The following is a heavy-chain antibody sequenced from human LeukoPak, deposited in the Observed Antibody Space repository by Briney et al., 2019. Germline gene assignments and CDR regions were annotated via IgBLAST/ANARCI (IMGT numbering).Heavy chain of an antibody. CDR1: GGTFSSYA. CDR3: ARGSSYYDFWSGYYMYAFDI. J-gene: IGHJ3*02. D-gene: IGHD3-3*01. CDR2: IIPIFGTA. V-gene: IGHV1-69*01. Sequence: GASVKVSCKASGGTFSSYAISWVRQAPGQGLEWMGGIIPIFGTANYAQKFQGRVTITADESTSTAYMELSRLRSEDTAVYYCARGSSYYDFWSGYYMYAFDIWGQGTMVTVSS.